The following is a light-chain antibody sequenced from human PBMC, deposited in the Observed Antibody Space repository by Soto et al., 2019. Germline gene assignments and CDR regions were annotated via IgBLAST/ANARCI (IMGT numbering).Light chain of an antibody. CDR1: QSFSSSY. V-gene: IGKV3-20*01. J-gene: IGKJ1*01. CDR2: GAS. CDR3: QQYGISPTWT. Sequence: EIVWTQSPGTLYLSPGERATLSCRASQSFSSSYLAWYQQNPGQAPRLLIYGASSRATGIPDRFSGSGSGTEFTLTIRRLEPEDFAVYYCQQYGISPTWTFGQGTKVEIK.